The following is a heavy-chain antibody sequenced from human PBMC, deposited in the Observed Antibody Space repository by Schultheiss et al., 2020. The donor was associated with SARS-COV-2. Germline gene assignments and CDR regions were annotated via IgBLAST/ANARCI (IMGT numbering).Heavy chain of an antibody. Sequence: GESLKISCTASGFTFGDYAMSWFRQAPGKGLEWVGFIRSKAYGGTTEYAASVKGRFTISRDDSKSIAYLQMNSLKTEDTAVYYCAKMSSSSLLTDWGQGTRVTVSS. V-gene: IGHV3-49*03. CDR2: IRSKAYGGTT. CDR3: AKMSSSSLLTD. J-gene: IGHJ4*02. CDR1: GFTFGDYA. D-gene: IGHD6-13*01.